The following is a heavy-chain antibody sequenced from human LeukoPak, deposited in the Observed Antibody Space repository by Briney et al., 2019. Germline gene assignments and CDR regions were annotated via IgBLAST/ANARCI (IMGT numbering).Heavy chain of an antibody. CDR1: GFTYSNYA. CDR2: IVNNGGST. J-gene: IGHJ4*02. CDR3: ACGYYDSSGYYPPGY. D-gene: IGHD3-22*01. V-gene: IGHV3-64D*09. Sequence: SGGSLRLSCSPSGFTYSNYAIRWVRQAPGKGLEYVSGIVNNGGSTYYADSVKGRFTITGDNSKNTLYLQMSSLRAEDTAVYYCACGYYDSSGYYPPGYWGQGTLVTVSS.